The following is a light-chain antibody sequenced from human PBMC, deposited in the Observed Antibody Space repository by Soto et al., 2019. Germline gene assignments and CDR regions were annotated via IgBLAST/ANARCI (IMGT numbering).Light chain of an antibody. CDR1: SSDVGGSGL. J-gene: IGLJ3*02. CDR2: EGF. Sequence: QSALTQPASVSGSPGQSITISCTGTSSDVGGSGLVSWYQFHPGKAPKLLIFEGFKRPSGVPERFSGSKSGTSASLAINGLRPEDEADYYCAGWDERLRGVFGGGTKVTVL. CDR3: AGWDERLRGV. V-gene: IGLV2-14*02.